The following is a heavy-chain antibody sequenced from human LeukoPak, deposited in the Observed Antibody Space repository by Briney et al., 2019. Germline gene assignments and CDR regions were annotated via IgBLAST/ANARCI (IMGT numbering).Heavy chain of an antibody. CDR2: IYNSGST. J-gene: IGHJ6*02. D-gene: IGHD2-2*02. CDR1: GDSISIYY. Sequence: PSETLSLTCSVSGDSISIYYWSWIRQPPGKGLGWIGYIYNSGSTNYNPSLKSRVTISVDTSKNQFSLKLTSVTAEDTAVYYCAKVLRYCSSTSCDKRPSYYFYGMDVWGQGTTVTVSS. V-gene: IGHV4-59*01. CDR3: AKVLRYCSSTSCDKRPSYYFYGMDV.